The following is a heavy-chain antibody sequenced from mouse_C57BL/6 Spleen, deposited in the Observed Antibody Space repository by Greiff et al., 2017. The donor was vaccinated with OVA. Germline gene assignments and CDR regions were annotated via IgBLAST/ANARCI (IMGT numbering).Heavy chain of an antibody. D-gene: IGHD2-5*01. CDR2: IYPGSGST. V-gene: IGHV1-55*01. CDR3: AREGYSNYVGAMDY. Sequence: QVQLQQPGAELVKPGASVKMSCKASGYTFTSYWITWVKQRPGQGLEWIGDIYPGSGSTNYNEKFKSKATLTVDTSSSTAYMQLSSLTSEDSAVYYCAREGYSNYVGAMDYWGQGTSVTVSS. J-gene: IGHJ4*01. CDR1: GYTFTSYW.